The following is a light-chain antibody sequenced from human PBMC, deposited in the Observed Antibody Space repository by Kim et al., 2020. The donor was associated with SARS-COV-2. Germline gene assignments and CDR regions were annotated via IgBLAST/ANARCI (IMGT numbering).Light chain of an antibody. Sequence: QLVLTQSPSASASLGASVKLTCTLSSGHSSYAIAWHQQQPEKGPRYLMKLNSGGSHNKGDGIPDRFSGSSSGAERYLTISSLQSEDEADYYCQTWDTGIRVFGGGTQLTVL. CDR2: LNSGGSH. CDR1: SGHSSYA. CDR3: QTWDTGIRV. J-gene: IGLJ3*02. V-gene: IGLV4-69*01.